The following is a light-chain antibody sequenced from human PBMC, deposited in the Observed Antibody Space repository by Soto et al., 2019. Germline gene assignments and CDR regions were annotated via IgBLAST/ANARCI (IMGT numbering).Light chain of an antibody. Sequence: QPVLTQSPSASASLGASVKLTCTLSSGHSSYAIAWHQQQPEKGPRYLMKLNSDGSHSKGDGIPDRFSGSSSGAERYLTISRLQSEDEADYYWQTWGTGALWVFGGGTKLTVL. J-gene: IGLJ3*02. CDR1: SGHSSYA. V-gene: IGLV4-69*01. CDR3: QTWGTGALWV. CDR2: LNSDGSH.